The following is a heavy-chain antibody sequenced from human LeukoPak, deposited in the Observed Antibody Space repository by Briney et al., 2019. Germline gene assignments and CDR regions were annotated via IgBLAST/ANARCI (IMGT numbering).Heavy chain of an antibody. CDR2: IYYSGNT. CDR1: GGSISSYY. J-gene: IGHJ4*02. Sequence: SETLSLTCTVSGGSISSYYWSWIRQPPGKGLEWIGYIYYSGNTNYNPSLKSRVTISVDTSKNQFSLKPSSVTAADTAVYYCARVSGSYLYYFDYWGQGTLVTVSS. CDR3: ARVSGSYLYYFDY. D-gene: IGHD1-26*01. V-gene: IGHV4-59*01.